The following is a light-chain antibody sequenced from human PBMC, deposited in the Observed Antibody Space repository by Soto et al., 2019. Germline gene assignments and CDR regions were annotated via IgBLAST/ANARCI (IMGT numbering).Light chain of an antibody. J-gene: IGLJ1*01. Sequence: QSVLTQPASVSGSPGQSITISCTGTSRDVGGYNYVSWYQQHPGKAPKLMIYDVRNRPSGVSNRFSGSKSVNTASLTISGLEDEDEADYYCSSYTPISTYVFGTGTKSXS. CDR3: SSYTPISTYV. V-gene: IGLV2-14*01. CDR2: DVR. CDR1: SRDVGGYNY.